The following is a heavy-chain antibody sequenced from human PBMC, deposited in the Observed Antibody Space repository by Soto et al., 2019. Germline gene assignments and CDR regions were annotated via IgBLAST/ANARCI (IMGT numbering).Heavy chain of an antibody. CDR3: ARDDSSGYYLQNWFDP. CDR1: GYTFTSYA. J-gene: IGHJ5*02. D-gene: IGHD3-22*01. Sequence: QVQLVQSGAEVKKPGASVKVSCKASGYTFTSYAMHCVRQAPGHRLEWMGWINAGNGNTKYSQKFQGRVTITRDTSASTAYMELSSLRSEDTAVYYCARDDSSGYYLQNWFDPWGQGTLVTVSS. V-gene: IGHV1-3*01. CDR2: INAGNGNT.